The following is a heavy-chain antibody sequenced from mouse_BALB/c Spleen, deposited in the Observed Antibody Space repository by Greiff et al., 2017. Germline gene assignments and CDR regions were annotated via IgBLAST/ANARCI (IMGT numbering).Heavy chain of an antibody. CDR1: GDSITSGY. CDR3: ARGEVRPFAY. CDR2: LSYSGST. Sequence: EVQLQQSGPSLVKPSQTLSLTCSVTGDSITSGYWNWIRKFPGNKLAYMGYLSYSGSTYYNPSLKSRISITRDTSKNQYYLQLNSVTTEDTATYYCARGEVRPFAYWGQGTLVTVSA. V-gene: IGHV3-8*02. D-gene: IGHD2-14*01. J-gene: IGHJ3*01.